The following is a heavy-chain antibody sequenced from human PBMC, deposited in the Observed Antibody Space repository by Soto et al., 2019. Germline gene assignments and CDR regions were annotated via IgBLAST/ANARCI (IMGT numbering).Heavy chain of an antibody. CDR3: ARERVVAATDSGLDV. CDR1: GYSLTSYS. J-gene: IGHJ6*02. CDR2: IDPSDSHT. D-gene: IGHD2-15*01. V-gene: IGHV5-10-1*01. Sequence: GESLKISCKGSGYSLTSYSVSWVRQMPGKGLEWMGRIDPSDSHTIYSPSFQGHVSISADKSITTAYLQWSSLKASDTAIYYCARERVVAATDSGLDVWGQGTTLTVSS.